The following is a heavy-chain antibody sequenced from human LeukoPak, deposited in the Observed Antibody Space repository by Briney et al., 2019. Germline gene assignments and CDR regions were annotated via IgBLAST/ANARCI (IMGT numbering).Heavy chain of an antibody. Sequence: SETLSLICIVYGGSFSGYYWSWLRQPPGKGLEWIGEINHSGSSNYNPSLKSRVTLSVDTSRSQISLKLSSMTAADTAVYHCARGPHCSGGSCYSPAFDYWARGTLVTVSS. J-gene: IGHJ4*02. V-gene: IGHV4-34*01. CDR3: ARGPHCSGGSCYSPAFDY. D-gene: IGHD2-15*01. CDR2: INHSGSS. CDR1: GGSFSGYY.